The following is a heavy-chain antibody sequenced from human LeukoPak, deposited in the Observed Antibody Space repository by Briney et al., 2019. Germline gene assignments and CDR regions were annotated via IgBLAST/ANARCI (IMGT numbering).Heavy chain of an antibody. D-gene: IGHD2-2*01. CDR1: GFTFSSYA. CDR2: ISSSGGST. V-gene: IGHV3-23*01. Sequence: GGSLRLSCAASGFTFSSYAMSWVRQAPGKGLEWVSAISSSGGSTYYADSVKGRFTISRDNSKNTLYLQMNSLRAEDTAVYYCAKVGYCSSTSCYFYYYYYMDVWGKGTTVTVSS. CDR3: AKVGYCSSTSCYFYYYYYMDV. J-gene: IGHJ6*03.